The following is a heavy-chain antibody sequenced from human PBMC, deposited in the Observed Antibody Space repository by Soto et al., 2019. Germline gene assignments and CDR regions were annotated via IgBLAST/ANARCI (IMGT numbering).Heavy chain of an antibody. V-gene: IGHV4-59*01. CDR3: ARPHGGSSGWDNWFDP. J-gene: IGHJ5*02. Sequence: QVQLQESGPGLVKPSETLSLTCTVSGGSISSYYWSWIRQPPGKGLEWIGYIHYSGSTNYNPSLKIRVTISVDTSKNQFSLKLNSVTAADTAVYYCARPHGGSSGWDNWFDPWGQGTLVTVSS. CDR1: GGSISSYY. CDR2: IHYSGST. D-gene: IGHD6-25*01.